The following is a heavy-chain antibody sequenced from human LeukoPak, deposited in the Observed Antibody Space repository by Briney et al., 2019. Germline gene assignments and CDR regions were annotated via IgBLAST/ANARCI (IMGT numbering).Heavy chain of an antibody. D-gene: IGHD6-19*01. V-gene: IGHV1-2*02. CDR1: GYTFTGYY. Sequence: ASVKVSCKASGYTFTGYYMHWVRQAPGQGLEWMGWINPNSGGTTYAQKFQGRVTMTRDTSISTAYMELSRLRSDDTAVYYCARDQEYSSGWAYYYYMDVWGKGTTVTVSS. CDR3: ARDQEYSSGWAYYYYMDV. J-gene: IGHJ6*03. CDR2: INPNSGGT.